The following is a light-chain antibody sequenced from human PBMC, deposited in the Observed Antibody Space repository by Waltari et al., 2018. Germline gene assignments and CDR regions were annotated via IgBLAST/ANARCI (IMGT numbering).Light chain of an antibody. J-gene: IGKJ1*01. Sequence: DVQMTRSPASLSASVGDKVTLTCRASQDISAWVAWYHQIPGKPPKALINDTSTLQNGVPSTFSGTGSGPDYTLTISSLQPEDFGTYYCQQYDEIPPTFGQGTKVE. CDR3: QQYDEIPPT. CDR1: QDISAW. V-gene: IGKV1D-16*01. CDR2: DTS.